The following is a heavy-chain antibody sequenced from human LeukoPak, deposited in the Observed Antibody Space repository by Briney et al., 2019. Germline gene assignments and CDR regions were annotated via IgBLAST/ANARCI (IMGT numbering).Heavy chain of an antibody. D-gene: IGHD2-21*01. CDR3: ARLLSGIFWY. CDR2: IYYSGST. J-gene: IGHJ4*02. V-gene: IGHV4-39*01. Sequence: SETLSLTCTVSGGPISRSSYYWGWIRQPPGTGLEWIGSIYYSGSTYYNPSLKSRVTISVDTSKNQFSLKLSSVTAADTAVYYCARLLSGIFWYWGQGTLVTVSS. CDR1: GGPISRSSYY.